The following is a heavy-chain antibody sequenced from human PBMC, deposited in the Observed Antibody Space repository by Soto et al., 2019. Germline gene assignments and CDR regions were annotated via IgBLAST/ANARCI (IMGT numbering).Heavy chain of an antibody. D-gene: IGHD3-3*01. J-gene: IGHJ6*02. CDR2: INHSGST. CDR1: GGSFSGYY. CDR3: ARGPRGGTIFGVVRDYYYYGMDV. Sequence: SETLSLTCAVYGGSFSGYYWSWIRQPPGKGLEWIGEINHSGSTNYNPSLKSRVTISVDTSKNQFSLKLSSVTAADTAVYYCARGPRGGTIFGVVRDYYYYGMDVCGQGTTVTVSS. V-gene: IGHV4-34*01.